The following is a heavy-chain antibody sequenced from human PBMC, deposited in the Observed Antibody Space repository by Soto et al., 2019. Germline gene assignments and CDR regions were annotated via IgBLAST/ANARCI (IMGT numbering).Heavy chain of an antibody. CDR1: GFTFSSYG. V-gene: IGHV3-30*18. J-gene: IGHJ6*02. D-gene: IGHD2-8*01. CDR3: AKDPIRLYDGYYYYGMDV. CDR2: ISYDGSNK. Sequence: PGGSLRLSCAASGFTFSSYGMHWVRQAPGKGLEWVAVISYDGSNKYYADSVKGRFTISRDNSKNTLYLQMNSLRAEDTAVYYCAKDPIRLYDGYYYYGMDVWGQGTTVTVSS.